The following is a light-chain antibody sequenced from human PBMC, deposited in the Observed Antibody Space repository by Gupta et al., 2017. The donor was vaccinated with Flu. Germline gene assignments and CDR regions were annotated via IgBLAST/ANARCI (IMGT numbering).Light chain of an antibody. CDR3: QQEDTWPYT. CDR2: VAS. V-gene: IGKV3-15*01. CDR1: QSVSSK. J-gene: IGKJ2*01. Sequence: EIVMTQSPATLSVSPGERATLSCRASQSVSSKLAWYQQKPGQAPRLLIYVASTRATGIPARFSGSGSGTEFTLTISSLQSEDFAVYYCQQEDTWPYTFGQGTKMEIK.